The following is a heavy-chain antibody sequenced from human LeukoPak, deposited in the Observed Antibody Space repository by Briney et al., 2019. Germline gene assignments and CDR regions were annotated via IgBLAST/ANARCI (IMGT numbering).Heavy chain of an antibody. CDR2: IYYSGST. CDR3: ARDWFGSGSYGWFDP. J-gene: IGHJ5*02. CDR1: GGSISSGGYY. Sequence: SQTLSLTCTVSGGSISSGGYYWSWIRQHPGKGLEWIGYIYYSGSTYYNPSLKSRVTISVDTSKNQFSLKLSSVTVADTAVYYCARDWFGSGSYGWFDPWGQGTLVTVSS. D-gene: IGHD3-10*01. V-gene: IGHV4-31*03.